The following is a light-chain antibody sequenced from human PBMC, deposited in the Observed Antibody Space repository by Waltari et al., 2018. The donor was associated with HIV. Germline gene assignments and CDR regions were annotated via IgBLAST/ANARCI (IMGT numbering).Light chain of an antibody. Sequence: QSVLTQPPSASGTPGQKVTISCSGSSSNIGSKYVFWYQQLPGAAPKLLSDRDDRRPSGVPDRFSGSKSGTSASLVISGLRSEDEGDYTCGTWDDSLSGVVFGGGTKLNVL. CDR1: SSNIGSKY. J-gene: IGLJ2*01. CDR2: RDD. V-gene: IGLV1-47*01. CDR3: GTWDDSLSGVV.